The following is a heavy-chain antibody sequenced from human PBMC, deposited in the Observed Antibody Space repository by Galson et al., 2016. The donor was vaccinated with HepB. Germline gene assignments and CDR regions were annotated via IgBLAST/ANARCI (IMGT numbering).Heavy chain of an antibody. CDR3: ARDGVEDGDQFDY. Sequence: SLRLSCAASGFTFSRYWMVWVRQAPGKGLEWVANIKEDASQRYYVGSAEGRFTISRDNAKDSLYLQMNSLRAEDTAMYYCARDGVEDGDQFDYWGQGTLVTVSP. CDR2: IKEDASQR. J-gene: IGHJ4*02. CDR1: GFTFSRYW. D-gene: IGHD3-16*01. V-gene: IGHV3-7*01.